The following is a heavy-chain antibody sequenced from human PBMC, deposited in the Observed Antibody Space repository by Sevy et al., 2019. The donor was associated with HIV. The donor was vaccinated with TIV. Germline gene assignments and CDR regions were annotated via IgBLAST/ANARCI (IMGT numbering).Heavy chain of an antibody. J-gene: IGHJ4*02. D-gene: IGHD3-9*01. CDR2: TYYRSKWYN. Sequence: SQTLSLTCAISGDSVSSNSAAWNWIRQSPSSGLEWLGRTYYRSKWYNDYAVSVKSRITINPDTSKNQFSLKLNSVTPEDTAGYYCARALWYDILTGYYPSSAYYFDYWGQGTLVTVSS. CDR1: GDSVSSNSAA. CDR3: ARALWYDILTGYYPSSAYYFDY. V-gene: IGHV6-1*01.